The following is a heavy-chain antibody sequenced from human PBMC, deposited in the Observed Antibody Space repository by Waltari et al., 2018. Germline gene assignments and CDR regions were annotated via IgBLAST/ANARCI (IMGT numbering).Heavy chain of an antibody. J-gene: IGHJ4*02. CDR2: SNPRNGDR. CDR3: ARVGGDYYGSGIYYREFDY. Sequence: QVQVVQSGAEVKKPGASVKVSCKTSGYTFTGYYIHWVRQAPGQGLEWMGRSNPRNGDRNYAQKFQGRVTMTRETSIRTAYMELSSLRSDDTAVYYCARVGGDYYGSGIYYREFDYWGQGTLVTVSS. CDR1: GYTFTGYY. V-gene: IGHV1-2*02. D-gene: IGHD3-10*01.